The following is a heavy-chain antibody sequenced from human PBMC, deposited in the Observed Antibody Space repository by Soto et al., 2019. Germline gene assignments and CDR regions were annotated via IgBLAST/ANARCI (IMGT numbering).Heavy chain of an antibody. CDR3: ARGKDGFNDVLSF. CDR2: IYHSGSI. D-gene: IGHD2-15*01. CDR1: GGSFSGYY. V-gene: IGHV4-34*01. Sequence: QVQLQQWGAGLLKPSETLSLTCAVSGGSFSGYYWTWIRQPPGKGLEWIGEIYHSGSITYNPSLKSRVTMSVDSSKNHFSLKLSSVTAADTALYYWARGKDGFNDVLSFWGQGTLVPVSS. J-gene: IGHJ4*02.